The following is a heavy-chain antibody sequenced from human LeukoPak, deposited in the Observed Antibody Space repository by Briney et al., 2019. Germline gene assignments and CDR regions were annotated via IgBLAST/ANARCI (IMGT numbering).Heavy chain of an antibody. J-gene: IGHJ4*02. CDR2: IKPNSGGT. Sequence: ASVKVSCKASGYTFTAYYVHWVRQAPGQGLEWMGLIKPNSGGTIYAQMFRGRVTMTGDTSISTAYMELSRLTSDDTAVYYCARLEGSAATRGDWGQGTLVTVSS. V-gene: IGHV1-2*02. CDR1: GYTFTAYY. D-gene: IGHD1-7*01. CDR3: ARLEGSAATRGD.